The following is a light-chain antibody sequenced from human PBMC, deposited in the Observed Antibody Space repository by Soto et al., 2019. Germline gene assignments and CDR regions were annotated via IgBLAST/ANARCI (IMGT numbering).Light chain of an antibody. CDR2: DAS. CDR3: QRYDTRPLT. CDR1: QDISNY. J-gene: IGKJ4*01. Sequence: DIQMTQSPSSLSASVGDRVTITCQASQDISNYLNWYQQKPGKAPKLLIYDASNLETGVPSRFSGSGSGTDFTFTSSSLQPEDIATYYCQRYDTRPLTFGGGTKVEIK. V-gene: IGKV1-33*01.